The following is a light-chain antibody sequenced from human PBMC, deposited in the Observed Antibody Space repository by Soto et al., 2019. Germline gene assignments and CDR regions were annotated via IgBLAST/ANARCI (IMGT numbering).Light chain of an antibody. V-gene: IGKV3-11*01. J-gene: IGKJ4*01. CDR2: DAS. CDR1: QSVSTY. Sequence: EIVLTQSPATLSLSPGERATLSCRASQSVSTYLAWYQQKPGQAPRLLIYDASNRATGIPARFSGSGSGTDFTLTISSLGTEDFAVYYCQQRSSWPAFGGGTRVEIK. CDR3: QQRSSWPA.